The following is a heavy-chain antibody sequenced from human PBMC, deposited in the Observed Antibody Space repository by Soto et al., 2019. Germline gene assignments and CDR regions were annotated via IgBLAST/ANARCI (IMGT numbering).Heavy chain of an antibody. J-gene: IGHJ3*02. Sequence: GASVKVSCKASVYTFTGYYMHWVRQAPGQGLEWMGWINPNSGGTNYAQEFQGWVTMTRDTSISTAYMELSRLRSDDTAVYYCAREVDRLRVHHDAFDIWGQGTMVTVSS. V-gene: IGHV1-2*04. CDR2: INPNSGGT. CDR1: VYTFTGYY. D-gene: IGHD4-17*01. CDR3: AREVDRLRVHHDAFDI.